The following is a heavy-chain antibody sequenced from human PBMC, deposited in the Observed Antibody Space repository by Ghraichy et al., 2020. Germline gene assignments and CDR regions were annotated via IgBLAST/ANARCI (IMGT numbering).Heavy chain of an antibody. V-gene: IGHV4-39*01. CDR1: GGSISSSSYY. Sequence: SETLSFTCTVSGGSISSSSYYWGWIRQPPGKGLEWIGSIYYSGSTYYNPSLKSRVTISVDTSKNQFSLKLSSVTAADTAVYYCASLAAAGTRSIYYYYGMDVWGQGTTVTVSS. CDR3: ASLAAAGTRSIYYYYGMDV. CDR2: IYYSGST. D-gene: IGHD6-13*01. J-gene: IGHJ6*02.